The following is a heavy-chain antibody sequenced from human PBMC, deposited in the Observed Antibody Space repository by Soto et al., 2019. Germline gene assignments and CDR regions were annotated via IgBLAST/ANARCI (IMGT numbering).Heavy chain of an antibody. CDR3: ARALAGSYDY. J-gene: IGHJ4*02. Sequence: PSQTLSLTCAISGDSVSSKDAAWNWIRQSPSRGLEWLGRTYYRSKWSTDYAVSLKGRITVKPDTSKNQFSLQLNSVTPEDTAVYYCARALAGSYDYWGQGTLVTAPQ. V-gene: IGHV6-1*01. CDR1: GDSVSSKDAA. D-gene: IGHD1-26*01. CDR2: TYYRSKWST.